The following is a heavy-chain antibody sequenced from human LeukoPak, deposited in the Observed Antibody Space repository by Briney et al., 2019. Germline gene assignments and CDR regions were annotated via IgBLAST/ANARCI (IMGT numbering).Heavy chain of an antibody. J-gene: IGHJ6*02. CDR1: GYTFTSYG. CDR2: ISAYNGNT. Sequence: ASVKVSCKASGYTFTSYGISWVRQAPGQGLEWMGWISAYNGNTNYTQKLQGRVTMTTDTSTSTAYMELRSLRSDDTAVYYCARDAEYCSITSCYSDYHYYGMDVWGQGTTVTVSS. V-gene: IGHV1-18*01. CDR3: ARDAEYCSITSCYSDYHYYGMDV. D-gene: IGHD2-2*01.